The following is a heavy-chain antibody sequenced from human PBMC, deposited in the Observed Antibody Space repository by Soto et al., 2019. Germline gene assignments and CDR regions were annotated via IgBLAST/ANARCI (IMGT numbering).Heavy chain of an antibody. J-gene: IGHJ4*02. CDR3: ARESGDNWTYEAH. D-gene: IGHD1-7*01. CDR2: ISSTCNI. V-gene: IGHV4-4*07. Sequence: QVQLQESGPGLVKPSETLSLTCTVSGASISDYSWSWIRQPAGKGLEWMGRISSTCNIHYNPSFRSRFTMSIDTSRDQFSLRLTSVTAADTAVYYCARESGDNWTYEAHRGQGSQVIVSS. CDR1: GASISDYS.